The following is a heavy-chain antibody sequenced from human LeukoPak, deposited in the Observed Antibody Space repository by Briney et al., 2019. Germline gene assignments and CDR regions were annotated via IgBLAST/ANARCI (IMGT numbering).Heavy chain of an antibody. CDR3: AKDTGSTVTFYFQH. CDR1: GFTFSNAW. V-gene: IGHV3-15*01. Sequence: GGSLRLSCAASGFTFSNAWMSWVRQAPGKGLEWVGRIKSKTDGGTTDYAAPVKGRFTISRDDSKNTLYLQMNSLRAEDTAVYYCAKDTGSTVTFYFQHWGQGTLVTVSS. D-gene: IGHD4-17*01. CDR2: IKSKTDGGTT. J-gene: IGHJ1*01.